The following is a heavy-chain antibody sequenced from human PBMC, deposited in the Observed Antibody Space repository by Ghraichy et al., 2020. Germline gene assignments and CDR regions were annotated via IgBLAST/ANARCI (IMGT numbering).Heavy chain of an antibody. V-gene: IGHV3-7*01. J-gene: IGHJ6*02. CDR3: ARPRQPYYYYAMDV. Sequence: GGSLRLSCAAPGFTFSNFWMTWVRQAPGKGLEWVANIKQDGNEKYCVDSVKGRFTISRDNAKNSLYLQMNSLRAEDTAVYYCARPRQPYYYYAMDVWGQGTTVTVSS. D-gene: IGHD1-1*01. CDR1: GFTFSNFW. CDR2: IKQDGNEK.